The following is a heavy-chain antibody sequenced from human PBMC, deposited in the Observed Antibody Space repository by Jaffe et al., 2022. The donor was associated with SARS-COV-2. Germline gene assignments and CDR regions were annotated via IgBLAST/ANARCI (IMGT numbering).Heavy chain of an antibody. J-gene: IGHJ4*02. CDR1: GFTFSSYW. V-gene: IGHV3-7*01. D-gene: IGHD3-10*01. Sequence: EVQLVESGGGLVQPGGSLRLSCAASGFTFSSYWMSWVRQAPGKGLEWVANIKQDGSEKYYVDSVKGRFTISRDNAKNSLYLQMNSLRAEDTAVYYCARGLLGISYGSGDYWGQGTLVTVSS. CDR2: IKQDGSEK. CDR3: ARGLLGISYGSGDY.